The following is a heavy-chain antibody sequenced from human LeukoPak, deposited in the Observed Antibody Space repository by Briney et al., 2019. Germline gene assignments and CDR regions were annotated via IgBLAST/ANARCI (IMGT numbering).Heavy chain of an antibody. Sequence: GGSLRLSCAASGFTFSDYYMSWIRQAPGKGLEWVSYISSSGSTIHYADSVKGRFTISRDNAKNSLYLQMNSLRAEDTAVYYCARDAYSSSWYTHNWFDPWGQGTLVTVSS. CDR3: ARDAYSSSWYTHNWFDP. V-gene: IGHV3-11*01. CDR2: ISSSGSTI. J-gene: IGHJ5*02. CDR1: GFTFSDYY. D-gene: IGHD6-13*01.